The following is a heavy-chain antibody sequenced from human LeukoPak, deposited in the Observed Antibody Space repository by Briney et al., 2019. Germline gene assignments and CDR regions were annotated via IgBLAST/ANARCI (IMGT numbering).Heavy chain of an antibody. D-gene: IGHD3-3*01. CDR1: GFTFSSYW. Sequence: GGSLRLSCAASGFTFSSYWMSWVRQAPGKGLEWVANIKQDGSEKYYVDSVKGRFTISRDNAKNSLYLQMNSLRDEDTAVYYCARVGAYDFWGGYHHPFFDYWGQGTLVTVSS. CDR3: ARVGAYDFWGGYHHPFFDY. J-gene: IGHJ4*02. V-gene: IGHV3-7*01. CDR2: IKQDGSEK.